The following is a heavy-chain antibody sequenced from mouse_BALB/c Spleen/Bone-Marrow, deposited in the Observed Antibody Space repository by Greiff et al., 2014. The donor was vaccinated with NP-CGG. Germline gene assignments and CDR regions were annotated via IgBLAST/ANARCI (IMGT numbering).Heavy chain of an antibody. J-gene: IGHJ4*01. D-gene: IGHD1-2*01. Sequence: QVQLQQSGPGLVAPSQSLSITCTVSGFSLTNYGVHWVRQPPGKGLEWPGVIWADGGTNYNSALMSRLSISKDNSKSQVFFKMNSLRTDDTAMYYCARITTATGAMDYWGQGTSVTVSS. CDR3: ARITTATGAMDY. V-gene: IGHV2-9*02. CDR1: GFSLTNYG. CDR2: IWADGGT.